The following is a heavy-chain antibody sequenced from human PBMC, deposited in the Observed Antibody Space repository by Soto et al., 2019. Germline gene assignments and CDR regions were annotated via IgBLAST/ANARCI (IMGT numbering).Heavy chain of an antibody. V-gene: IGHV1-69*13. D-gene: IGHD3-10*01. CDR1: GGTFSSYA. CDR2: IIPIFGTA. CDR3: ARDHGSGSYYNPYYYYYGMDV. J-gene: IGHJ6*02. Sequence: SVKVSCKASGGTFSSYAISWVRQAPGQGLEWMGGIIPIFGTANYAQKFQGRVTITADESTSTAYMELSSLRSEDTAVYYCARDHGSGSYYNPYYYYYGMDVRGQGTTVTAP.